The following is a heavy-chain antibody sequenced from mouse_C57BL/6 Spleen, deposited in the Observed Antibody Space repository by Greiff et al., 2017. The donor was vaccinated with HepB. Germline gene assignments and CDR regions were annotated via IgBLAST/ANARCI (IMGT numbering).Heavy chain of an antibody. Sequence: EVKLVESGGGLVKPGGSLKLSCAASGFTFSSYAMSWVRQTPEKRLEWVATICDGGSYTYYPDNVKGRFTITRDNAKNNLYLQMSHLKSEDTAMYYCARDETGTDYYAMDYWGQGTSVTVSS. CDR2: ICDGGSYT. V-gene: IGHV5-4*01. CDR3: ARDETGTDYYAMDY. J-gene: IGHJ4*01. CDR1: GFTFSSYA. D-gene: IGHD3-3*01.